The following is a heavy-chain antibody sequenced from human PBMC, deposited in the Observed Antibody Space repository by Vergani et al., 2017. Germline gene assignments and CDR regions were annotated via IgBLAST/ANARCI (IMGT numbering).Heavy chain of an antibody. J-gene: IGHJ4*02. D-gene: IGHD3-16*01. CDR1: GYTFTSYG. CDR3: ARDNYDDVWGPKLDY. Sequence: QVQLVQSGAEVKKPGASVKVSCKASGYTFTSYGISWVRQAPGQGLEWMGWISAYNGNTNYAQKLQGRVTMTTDTSTSTAYMELRSLRSDDTAVYYGARDNYDDVWGPKLDYWGQGTLGTVSS. CDR2: ISAYNGNT. V-gene: IGHV1-18*01.